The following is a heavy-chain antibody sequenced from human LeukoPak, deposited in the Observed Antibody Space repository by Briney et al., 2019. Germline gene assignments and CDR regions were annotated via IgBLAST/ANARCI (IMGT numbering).Heavy chain of an antibody. CDR1: GYTFTRYG. CDR2: ISGYNGHT. V-gene: IGHV1-18*01. CDR3: ARVLNRYGDYGY. Sequence: ASVKVSCKASGYTFTRYGISWVRQAPGQGLEWMGWISGYNGHTNYAQKLQGRVIMTTDTSTSTVYMELRSLRSDDTAVYYCARVLNRYGDYGYWGQGTLVTVSS. D-gene: IGHD4-17*01. J-gene: IGHJ4*02.